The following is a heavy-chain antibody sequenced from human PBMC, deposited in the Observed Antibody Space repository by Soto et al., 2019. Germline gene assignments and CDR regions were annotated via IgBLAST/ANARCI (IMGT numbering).Heavy chain of an antibody. Sequence: GGSLRLSCAASGFTFSSYAMHWVRQAPGKGLEWVAVISYDGSNKYYADSVKGRFTISRDNSKNTLYLQMNSLRAEDTAVYYCARVVVTTIYYYYGMDVWGQGTTVTVSS. J-gene: IGHJ6*02. V-gene: IGHV3-30-3*01. D-gene: IGHD2-21*02. CDR2: ISYDGSNK. CDR3: ARVVVTTIYYYYGMDV. CDR1: GFTFSSYA.